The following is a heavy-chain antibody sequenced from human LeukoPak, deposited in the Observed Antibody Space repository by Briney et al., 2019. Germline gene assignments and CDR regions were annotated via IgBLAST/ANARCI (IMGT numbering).Heavy chain of an antibody. D-gene: IGHD3-22*01. V-gene: IGHV1-46*01. CDR2: INPSGGST. CDR3: ARDSESLVVAYYFDY. Sequence: ASVKVSCKASGYTFTSYYMHWVRQAPGQGLEWTGIINPSGGSTSYAQKFQGRVTMTRDMSTSTVYMELSSLRSEDTAVYYCARDSESLVVAYYFDYWGQGTLVTVSS. CDR1: GYTFTSYY. J-gene: IGHJ4*02.